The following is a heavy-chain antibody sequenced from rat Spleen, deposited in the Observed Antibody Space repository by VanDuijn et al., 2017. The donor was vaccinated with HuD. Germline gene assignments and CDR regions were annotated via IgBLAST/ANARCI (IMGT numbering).Heavy chain of an antibody. Sequence: EVQLVESGGGLVQPGRSLKLSCVASGFTFNNYWMTWIRQATGKGLEWVASITNTAGSTYYPDSVKGRFTISRDNAKSTLYLQMKSLRSEDTATYYCTRGTTVATSPDYWGQGVMVTVSS. CDR3: TRGTTVATSPDY. D-gene: IGHD1-8*01. CDR2: ITNTAGST. V-gene: IGHV5-31*01. CDR1: GFTFNNYW. J-gene: IGHJ2*01.